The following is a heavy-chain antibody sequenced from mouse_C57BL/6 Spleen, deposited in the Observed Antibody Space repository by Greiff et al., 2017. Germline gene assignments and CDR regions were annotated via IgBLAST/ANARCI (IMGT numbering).Heavy chain of an antibody. CDR3: ARYYYGSSYNY. V-gene: IGHV1-22*01. CDR1: GYTFTDYN. Sequence: EVQLQQSGPELVKPGASVKMSCKASGYTFTDYNMHWVKQSHGKSLVWIGYINPNNGGTSYNQKFKGKATLTVNKSSSTAYMELRSLTSEDSAVYYCARYYYGSSYNYWGQGTTLTVSS. CDR2: INPNNGGT. D-gene: IGHD1-1*01. J-gene: IGHJ2*01.